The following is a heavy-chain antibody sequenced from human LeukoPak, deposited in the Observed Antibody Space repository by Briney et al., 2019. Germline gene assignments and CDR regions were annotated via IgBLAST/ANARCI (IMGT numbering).Heavy chain of an antibody. J-gene: IGHJ4*02. CDR2: MNPESGNT. CDR1: GYTFTSHH. Sequence: GASVKVSCKASGYTFTSHHINWARQATGRGFEWMGWMNPESGNTNYAQRFQGRVTMTWDTSINTAYMELSSLRSDDTAVYYCARGRPTNLNGIYWGQGTLVTVSS. D-gene: IGHD1-1*01. V-gene: IGHV1-8*01. CDR3: ARGRPTNLNGIY.